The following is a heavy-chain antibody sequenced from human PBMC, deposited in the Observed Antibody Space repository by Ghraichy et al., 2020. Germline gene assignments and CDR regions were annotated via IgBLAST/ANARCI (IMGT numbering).Heavy chain of an antibody. CDR1: GFTFSSYA. CDR3: ARDRDAFDI. V-gene: IGHV3-30-3*01. J-gene: IGHJ3*02. Sequence: GESLNISCAASGFTFSSYAMHWVRQAPGKGLEWVAVISYDGSNKYYADSVKGRFTISRDNSKNTLYLQMNSLRAEDTAVYYCARDRDAFDIWGQGTMVTVSS. CDR2: ISYDGSNK.